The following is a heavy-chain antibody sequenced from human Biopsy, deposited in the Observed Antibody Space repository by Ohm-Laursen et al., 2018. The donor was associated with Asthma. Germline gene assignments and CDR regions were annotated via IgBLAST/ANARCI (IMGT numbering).Heavy chain of an antibody. V-gene: IGHV1-18*01. J-gene: IGHJ6*02. CDR2: ISVYNGNT. D-gene: IGHD3-10*01. CDR3: ARAVDYSHYYGIDV. Sequence: ASVKVSCKASGYTFNSAGITWVRQAPGQGLEWMGWISVYNGNTKVAQKLQDRVNMITDTSTSTAYMELRSLRSDDTAVYFCARAVDYSHYYGIDVWGQGTTVTVS. CDR1: GYTFNSAG.